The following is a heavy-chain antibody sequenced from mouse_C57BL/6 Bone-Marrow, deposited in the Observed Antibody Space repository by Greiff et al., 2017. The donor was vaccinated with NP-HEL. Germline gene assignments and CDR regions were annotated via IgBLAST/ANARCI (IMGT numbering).Heavy chain of an antibody. CDR2: IYPGSGNT. Sequence: QVQLQQSGAELVRPGASVKLSCKASGYTFTDYYINWVKQRPGQGLEWIARIYPGSGNTYYNEKFKGKATLTAEKSSSTAYMQLSSLTSEDSAVSFCATLLRFSFYSWGQGTTLTVSS. CDR1: GYTFTDYY. J-gene: IGHJ2*01. D-gene: IGHD1-2*01. CDR3: ATLLRFSFYS. V-gene: IGHV1-76*01.